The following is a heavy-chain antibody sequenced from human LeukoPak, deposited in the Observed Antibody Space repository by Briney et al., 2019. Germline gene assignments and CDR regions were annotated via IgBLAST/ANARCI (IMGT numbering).Heavy chain of an antibody. V-gene: IGHV3-30*04. CDR2: ISYDGSNQ. Sequence: GRSLRLSCAASGFTFSNFAMHWVRQAPGKGLEWVAIISYDGSNQYYADSVKGRVTISRDSSQNTLYLQMNSLRAEDTAVYYCARELTGYWQQYWGQGTLVTVSS. CDR3: ARELTGYWQQY. CDR1: GFTFSNFA. J-gene: IGHJ4*02. D-gene: IGHD3-9*01.